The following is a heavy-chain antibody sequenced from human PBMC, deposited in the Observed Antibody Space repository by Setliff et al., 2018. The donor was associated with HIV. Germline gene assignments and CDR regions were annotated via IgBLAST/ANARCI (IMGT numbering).Heavy chain of an antibody. V-gene: IGHV1-2*06. CDR3: ARRRRSSDDSFDF. CDR1: GYTFTGYY. Sequence: ASVKVSCKASGYTFTGYYIHWVRQAPGQGLQWMGRINPNIGSTNYAQNFQGRATMTRDTSVNTAFMELSNLRSDDTAVYYCARRRRSSDDSFDFWGQGTLVTVSS. CDR2: INPNIGST. J-gene: IGHJ3*01. D-gene: IGHD1-26*01.